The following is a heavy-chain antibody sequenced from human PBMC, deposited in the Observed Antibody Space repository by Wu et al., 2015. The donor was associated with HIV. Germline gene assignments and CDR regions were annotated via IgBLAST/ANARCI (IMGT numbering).Heavy chain of an antibody. V-gene: IGHV1-69*12. Sequence: QVQLVQFGAEVKKPGSSVKITCKASGDGFTSYAVSWVRQAPGQGLEWMGGILPMFGTTKYVQKFQGRVTIIADESRSSVYLDLSSLRSDDMAVYYCARDQGRWLQRKSDPFDYLGPRDIGHRLF. CDR2: ILPMFGTT. CDR3: ARDQGRWLQRKSDPFDY. J-gene: IGHJ3*02. CDR1: GDGFTSYA. D-gene: IGHD3-22*01.